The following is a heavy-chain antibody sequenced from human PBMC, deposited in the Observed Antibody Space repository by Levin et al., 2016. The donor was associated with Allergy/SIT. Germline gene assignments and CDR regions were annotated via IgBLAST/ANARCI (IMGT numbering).Heavy chain of an antibody. Sequence: ASVKVSCKASGYTFTGYYMHWVRQAPGQGLEWMGWINPNSGGTNYAQKFQGWVTMTRDTSISTAYMELSRLRSDDTAVYYCARDRILGARQDYYYYYGMDVWGQGTTVTVSS. J-gene: IGHJ6*02. D-gene: IGHD3-3*01. CDR3: ARDRILGARQDYYYYYGMDV. V-gene: IGHV1-2*04. CDR2: INPNSGGT. CDR1: GYTFTGYY.